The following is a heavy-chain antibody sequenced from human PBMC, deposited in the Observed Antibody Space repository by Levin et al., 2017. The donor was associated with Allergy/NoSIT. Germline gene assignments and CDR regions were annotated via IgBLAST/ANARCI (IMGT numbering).Heavy chain of an antibody. J-gene: IGHJ3*02. CDR2: ISYDGSNK. Sequence: GGSLRLSCAASGFSFSSYGMHWVRQAPGKGLEWVAIISYDGSNKYYADSVKGRFTISRDNSKNTLYLQMNSLRAEDTAVYYCAKPTHSSSFVRGEFDIWGQGTMVTVSS. V-gene: IGHV3-30*18. CDR1: GFSFSSYG. D-gene: IGHD6-13*01. CDR3: AKPTHSSSFVRGEFDI.